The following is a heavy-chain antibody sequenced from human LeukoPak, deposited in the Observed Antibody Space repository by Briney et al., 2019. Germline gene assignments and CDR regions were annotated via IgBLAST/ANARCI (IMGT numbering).Heavy chain of an antibody. CDR2: IIPIFGTA. CDR1: GGTFSSYA. D-gene: IGHD2-15*01. V-gene: IGHV1-69*13. J-gene: IGHJ4*02. CDR3: VRVLGGKLYY. Sequence: GASLKVSCKASGGTFSSYAISWVRQAPGQGLEWMGGIIPIFGTANYAQKFQGRVTITADESTSTAYMELSSLRSEDTAVYYCVRVLGGKLYYWGQGTLVTVSS.